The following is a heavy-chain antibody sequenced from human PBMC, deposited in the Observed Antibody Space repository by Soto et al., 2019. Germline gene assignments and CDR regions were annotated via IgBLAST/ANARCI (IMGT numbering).Heavy chain of an antibody. CDR2: IGNSGDT. CDR1: GFTFKNYD. CDR3: VRAGVAPYYYSGMDV. Sequence: EVQLVESGGDIVQPGGSLRLSCAASGFTFKNYDMYWVRQAPGKGLEFVSSIGNSGDTNDSGSVKGRFTLSRENDRNALYLHMNSLRGGDTAVYFCVRAGVAPYYYSGMDVWGQGNTVTVSS. V-gene: IGHV3-13*01. J-gene: IGHJ6*02. D-gene: IGHD2-8*01.